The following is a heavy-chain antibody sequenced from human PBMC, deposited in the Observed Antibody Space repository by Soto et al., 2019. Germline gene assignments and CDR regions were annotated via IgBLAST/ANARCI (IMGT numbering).Heavy chain of an antibody. Sequence: EASVKVSCKASGYTFTIYGISWVRQAPGQGLEWMGWISAYNGNTNYAQKLQGRVTMTTDTSTSTAYMELRSLRSDDTAVYYCASADNWDYQDYYYYGMDVWGQGTTVTVSS. V-gene: IGHV1-18*01. CDR2: ISAYNGNT. CDR3: ASADNWDYQDYYYYGMDV. D-gene: IGHD1-7*01. CDR1: GYTFTIYG. J-gene: IGHJ6*02.